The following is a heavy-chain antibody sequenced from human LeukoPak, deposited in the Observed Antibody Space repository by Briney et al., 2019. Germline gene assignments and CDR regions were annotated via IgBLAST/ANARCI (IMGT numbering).Heavy chain of an antibody. CDR1: GGSISSGGYS. D-gene: IGHD2-21*02. V-gene: IGHV4-30-4*07. J-gene: IGHJ4*02. Sequence: SQTLSLTCAVSGGSISSGGYSYNWIRQPPGKGLEWIGYIYNSGSTSYNPSLKSRVTMSVDTSKNQFSLKLSFVTAADTAIYYCARGWGPAYCGGDCHRHFDYWGQGALVTVSS. CDR3: ARGWGPAYCGGDCHRHFDY. CDR2: IYNSGST.